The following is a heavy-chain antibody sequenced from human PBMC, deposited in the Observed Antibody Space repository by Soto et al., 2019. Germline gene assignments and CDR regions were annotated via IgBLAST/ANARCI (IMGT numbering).Heavy chain of an antibody. J-gene: IGHJ4*02. D-gene: IGHD4-17*01. CDR3: ARDASDYGDSRYPHFDY. CDR1: GGSISSGGYY. V-gene: IGHV4-31*03. Sequence: PSETLSLTCSVSGGSISSGGYYWSWIRQHPGKGLEWIGYIYYSGSTYYNPSLKSRVTISVDTSKNQFSLKLSSVTAADTAVYYCARDASDYGDSRYPHFDYWGQGTLVTVSS. CDR2: IYYSGST.